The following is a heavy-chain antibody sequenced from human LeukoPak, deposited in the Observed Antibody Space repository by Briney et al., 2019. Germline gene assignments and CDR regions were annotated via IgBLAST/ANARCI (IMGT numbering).Heavy chain of an antibody. CDR2: IKQDVSEP. J-gene: IGHJ3*02. CDR1: GFSFSDYW. D-gene: IGHD3-3*01. CDR3: ARDGRFSYGAFDI. V-gene: IGHV3-7*01. Sequence: GGSLTLSCVASGFSFSDYWMNWVRQAPREGLGCVANIKQDVSEPSYMDSVKGRFTISRNNAKNSLYLQTNSLRADDTAVYYCARDGRFSYGAFDIWGQGTMVTVSS.